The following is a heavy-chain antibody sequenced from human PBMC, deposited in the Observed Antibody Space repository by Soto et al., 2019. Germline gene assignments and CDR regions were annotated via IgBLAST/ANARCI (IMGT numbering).Heavy chain of an antibody. CDR2: INHSGST. Sequence: SETMSLTCAVYGGSFSGYYWSWIRQPPGKGLEWIGEINHSGSTNYNPSLKSRVTISVDTSKNQFSLKLSSVTAADTAVYYCARKDSSGWYVAFDIWGQGTMVTVSS. J-gene: IGHJ3*02. CDR1: GGSFSGYY. CDR3: ARKDSSGWYVAFDI. D-gene: IGHD6-19*01. V-gene: IGHV4-34*01.